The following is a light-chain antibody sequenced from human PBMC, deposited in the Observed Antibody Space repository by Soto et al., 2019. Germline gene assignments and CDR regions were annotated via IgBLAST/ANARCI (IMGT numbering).Light chain of an antibody. V-gene: IGLV1-51*01. J-gene: IGLJ2*01. CDR1: PSNVGPLF. CDR3: GTWDSGLTAGV. Sequence: QSVLTQPPSVSAAPIQRVTSPGHEGPSNVGPLFVSWFQHLPGAAPKLLIYDNDGRPSEIPDRFSGSKSDTSATLTITGLQTGDEADYYCGTWDSGLTAGVFGGGTKVTVL. CDR2: DND.